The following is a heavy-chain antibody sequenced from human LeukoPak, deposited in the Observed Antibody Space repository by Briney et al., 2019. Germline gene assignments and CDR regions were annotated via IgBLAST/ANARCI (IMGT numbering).Heavy chain of an antibody. V-gene: IGHV3-7*01. CDR2: IKQDGSEK. CDR3: ARDSGRQGWNY. Sequence: GGSLRLSCAASGFAFSSYWMSWVRQAPGKGLEWVANIKQDGSEKYYVDSVKGRFTISRDNAKNSLYLQMNSLRAEDTAMYYCARDSGRQGWNYWGQGTLVTVSS. J-gene: IGHJ4*02. D-gene: IGHD3-10*01. CDR1: GFAFSSYW.